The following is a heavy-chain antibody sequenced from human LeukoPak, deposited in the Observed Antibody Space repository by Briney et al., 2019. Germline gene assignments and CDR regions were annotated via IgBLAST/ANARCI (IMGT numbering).Heavy chain of an antibody. CDR1: GGXISSYY. CDR3: ARHDYSEFDP. V-gene: IGHV4-59*08. D-gene: IGHD4-11*01. CDR2: ISYSGST. Sequence: SETLSLTCTVSGGXISSYYCNWIRQPPGKGLEWIGSISYSGSTNYNPSLKSRVTISVDTSKNQFCLKLSSVTAADTAVYYCARHDYSEFDPWGQGTLVTVSS. J-gene: IGHJ5*02.